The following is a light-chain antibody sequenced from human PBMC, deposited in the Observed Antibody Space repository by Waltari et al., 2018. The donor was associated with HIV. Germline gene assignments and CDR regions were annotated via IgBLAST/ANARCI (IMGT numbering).Light chain of an antibody. CDR3: CSYAGSSTFKV. CDR2: EVS. CDR1: SSDVGSYNL. J-gene: IGLJ2*01. V-gene: IGLV2-23*02. Sequence: QSALTQPASMSGSPGQSIPISCTGTSSDVGSYNLVSWYQQHPGKAPKLMIYEVSKRPSGVSNRFSGSKSGNTASLTISGLQAEDEADYYCCSYAGSSTFKVFGGGTKLTVL.